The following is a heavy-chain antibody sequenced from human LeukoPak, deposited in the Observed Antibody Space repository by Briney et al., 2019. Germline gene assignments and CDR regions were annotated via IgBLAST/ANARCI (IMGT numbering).Heavy chain of an antibody. J-gene: IGHJ4*02. V-gene: IGHV3-21*01. Sequence: GGSLRLSCAASGFTFSSYSMNWVRQAPGKGLEWVLSISSSSSCIYYADSVKGRFTISRDNAKNSLYLRMNSLRAEDTAVYYCARDRTSGRDYYDSSGFYYFDYWGQGTLVTVSS. CDR3: ARDRTSGRDYYDSSGFYYFDY. CDR2: ISSSSSCI. CDR1: GFTFSSYS. D-gene: IGHD3-22*01.